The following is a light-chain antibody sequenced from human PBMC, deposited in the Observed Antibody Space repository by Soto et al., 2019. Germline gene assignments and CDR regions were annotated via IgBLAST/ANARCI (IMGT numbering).Light chain of an antibody. V-gene: IGKV3-11*01. J-gene: IGKJ5*01. Sequence: AALSLYTGERAILSCRASQSVAGSLAWYQQKPGQAPRLLIYDISTRAAAIPARFSGSGSGTDFTLTVSSLEPEDFALYYCQQRSNRITFGQGTRLEIK. CDR3: QQRSNRIT. CDR2: DIS. CDR1: QSVAGS.